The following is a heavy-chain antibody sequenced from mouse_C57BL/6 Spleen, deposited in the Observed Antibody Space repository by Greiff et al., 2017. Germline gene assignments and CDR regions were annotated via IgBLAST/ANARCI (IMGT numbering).Heavy chain of an antibody. CDR3: ARSDLLWTFDY. CDR1: GYAFSSYW. Sequence: QVQLQQSGAELVKPGASVKISCKASGYAFSSYWMNWVKQRPGKGLEWIGQIYPGDGDTNYNGKFKGKATLTADKSSSTAYMQLSSLTSEDSAVYFCARSDLLWTFDYWGQGTTLTVSS. J-gene: IGHJ2*01. V-gene: IGHV1-80*01. CDR2: IYPGDGDT. D-gene: IGHD2-1*01.